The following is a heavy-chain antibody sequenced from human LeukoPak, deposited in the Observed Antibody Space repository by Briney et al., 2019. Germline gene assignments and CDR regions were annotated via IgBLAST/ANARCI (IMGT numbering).Heavy chain of an antibody. CDR3: AIDEGSLHP. Sequence: PSETLSLTCTVSGGSISSYYWSWIRQLAGKGLEWIGRIYTSGSTNYNPSPKSLVTTSVDTSKNHFSLKLNSVTAADTAVYYCAIDEGSLHPWGQGTLVTVSS. J-gene: IGHJ1*01. V-gene: IGHV4-4*07. CDR2: IYTSGST. D-gene: IGHD3-10*01. CDR1: GGSISSYY.